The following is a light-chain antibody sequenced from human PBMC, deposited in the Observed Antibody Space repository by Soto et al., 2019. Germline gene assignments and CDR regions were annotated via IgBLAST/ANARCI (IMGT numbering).Light chain of an antibody. CDR3: AAWDDSLSGFYV. CDR2: RNN. V-gene: IGLV1-47*01. Sequence: QLVLTQPPSASETPGQRVTIACSGSSSNIGSNYVYWYQQLPGTAPKLLIYRNNQRPSGVPDRFSGSRSGTSASLAISGLRSEDEADYYCAAWDDSLSGFYVFGTGTKLTVL. J-gene: IGLJ1*01. CDR1: SSNIGSNY.